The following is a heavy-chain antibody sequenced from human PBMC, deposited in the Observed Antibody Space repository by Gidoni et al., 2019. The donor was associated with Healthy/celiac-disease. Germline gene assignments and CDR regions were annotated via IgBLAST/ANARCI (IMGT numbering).Heavy chain of an antibody. CDR1: GLPFSNAW. CDR3: TTGGAAGSGGYYYYYYMDV. Sequence: EVQLVASGGGLVKPGGSLRLSCAASGLPFSNAWMNWVRQAPGKGLEWVGRIKSKTDGGTTDYAAPVKGRFTISRDDSKNTLYLQMNSLKTEDTAVYYCTTGGAAGSGGYYYYYYMDVWGKGTTVTVSS. CDR2: IKSKTDGGTT. V-gene: IGHV3-15*07. J-gene: IGHJ6*03. D-gene: IGHD6-13*01.